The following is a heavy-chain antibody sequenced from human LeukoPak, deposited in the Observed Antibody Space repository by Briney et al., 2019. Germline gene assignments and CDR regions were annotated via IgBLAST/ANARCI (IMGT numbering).Heavy chain of an antibody. D-gene: IGHD2-15*01. Sequence: SETLSLTCAVYGGSFSGYYWSWIRQPPGRGLEWIGEINHSGSTNYNPSLKGRVTISVDTSKNQFSLKLSSVTAADTAVYYCARGVVSYYYYYMDVWGKGTTVTVSS. V-gene: IGHV4-34*01. CDR3: ARGVVSYYYYYMDV. CDR2: INHSGST. J-gene: IGHJ6*03. CDR1: GGSFSGYY.